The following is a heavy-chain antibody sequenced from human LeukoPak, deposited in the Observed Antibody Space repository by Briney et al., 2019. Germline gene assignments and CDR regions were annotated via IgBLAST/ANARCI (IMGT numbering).Heavy chain of an antibody. CDR1: GFTFSNYA. Sequence: PGGSLRLSCAASGFTFSNYAMTCVREAPGKGLDWRAGVNSEGGSTYYADSVRGRFTISRDNSKNTLYLQMNSLRAEDTAVYYCAKGISNPDYWGQGTLVTVSS. D-gene: IGHD4-11*01. CDR2: VNSEGGST. V-gene: IGHV3-23*01. CDR3: AKGISNPDY. J-gene: IGHJ4*02.